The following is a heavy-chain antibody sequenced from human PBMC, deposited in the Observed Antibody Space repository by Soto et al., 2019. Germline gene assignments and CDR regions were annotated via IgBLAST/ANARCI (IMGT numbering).Heavy chain of an antibody. J-gene: IGHJ6*02. CDR3: ARDTAMVRNYYYYGMDV. CDR1: GYTFTGYY. V-gene: IGHV1-2*04. Sequence: GASVKVSCKASGYTFTGYYMHWVRQAPGQGLEWVGWINPNSGGTNYAQKFQGWVTMTRDTSISTAYMELSRLRSDDTAVYYCARDTAMVRNYYYYGMDVWGQGTTFTVS. D-gene: IGHD5-18*01. CDR2: INPNSGGT.